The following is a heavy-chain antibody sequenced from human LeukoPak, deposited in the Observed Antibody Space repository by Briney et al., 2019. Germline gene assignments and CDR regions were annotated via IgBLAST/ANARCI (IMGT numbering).Heavy chain of an antibody. CDR1: GFTFSSYD. J-gene: IGHJ4*02. CDR3: AKGWSSGSHPIHN. D-gene: IGHD1-26*01. CDR2: ISTSGGST. Sequence: PGGSLRLSCAASGFTFSSYDMSWVRQAPGKGLEWVSGISTSGGSTYYADSVKGRFTISRDNFKNTLYLQMNSLRAEDTAVYSCAKGWSSGSHPIHNWRQGTLVTVSS. V-gene: IGHV3-23*01.